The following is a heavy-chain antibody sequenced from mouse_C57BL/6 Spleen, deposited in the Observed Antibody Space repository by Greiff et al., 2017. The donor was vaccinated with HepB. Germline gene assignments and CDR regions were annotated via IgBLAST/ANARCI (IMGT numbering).Heavy chain of an antibody. V-gene: IGHV5-16*01. J-gene: IGHJ2*01. CDR3: ARGDGSFDY. CDR1: GFTFSDYY. CDR2: INYDGSST. Sequence: EVQLVESEGGLVQPGSSMKLSCTASGFTFSDYYMAWVRQVPEKGLEWVANINYDGSSTYYLDSLKSRFITSRDNAKNILYLQMSSLKSEDTATYYCARGDGSFDYWGQGTTLTVSS.